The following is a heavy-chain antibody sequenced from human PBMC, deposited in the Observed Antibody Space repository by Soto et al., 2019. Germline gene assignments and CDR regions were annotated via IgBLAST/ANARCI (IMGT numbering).Heavy chain of an antibody. Sequence: RPPVKVSCKASGYTFTSYGISWVRQAPGQGLEWIAWVSAYNGNTNYAQKLQGRVTMTTDTSTSTAYMELRSLRSDDTAVYYCARDTDYYGSGDNWFDPWGQGTLVTVSS. D-gene: IGHD3-10*01. CDR3: ARDTDYYGSGDNWFDP. CDR2: VSAYNGNT. CDR1: GYTFTSYG. V-gene: IGHV1-18*01. J-gene: IGHJ5*02.